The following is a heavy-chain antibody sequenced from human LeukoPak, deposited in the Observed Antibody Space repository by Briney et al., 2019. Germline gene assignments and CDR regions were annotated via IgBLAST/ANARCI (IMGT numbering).Heavy chain of an antibody. D-gene: IGHD2-2*01. CDR3: ARDGCSSTSCRKFDP. V-gene: IGHV1-46*01. J-gene: IGHJ5*02. Sequence: ASVKVSCKASGYTFTGYYMHWVRQAPGQGLEWMGIINPSGGSTSYAQKFQGRVTMTRDTSTSTVYMELSSLRSEDTAVYYCARDGCSSTSCRKFDPWGQGTLVTVSS. CDR1: GYTFTGYY. CDR2: INPSGGST.